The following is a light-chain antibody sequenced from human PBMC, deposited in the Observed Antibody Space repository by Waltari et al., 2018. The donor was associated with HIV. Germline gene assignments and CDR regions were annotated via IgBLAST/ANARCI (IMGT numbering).Light chain of an antibody. J-gene: IGLJ3*02. CDR1: SSDGGSYNL. V-gene: IGLV2-23*01. CDR3: CSYAGSSNWV. Sequence: QSALTQPASVSGSPGQSSTISCTGSSSDGGSYNLVSWYQQHPGKAPKLMIYEGINRPSGISNRFSGSKSGNTASLTISGLQAEDEADYYCCSYAGSSNWVFGGGTKLTVL. CDR2: EGI.